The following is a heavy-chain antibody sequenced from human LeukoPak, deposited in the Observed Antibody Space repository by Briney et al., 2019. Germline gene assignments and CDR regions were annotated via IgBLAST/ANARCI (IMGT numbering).Heavy chain of an antibody. D-gene: IGHD2-21*02. CDR2: INKNGGII. J-gene: IGHJ4*02. V-gene: IGHV3-9*01. CDR1: GFTLDDYA. CDR3: AKADCGGDCYLIDS. Sequence: PGGSLRLSCAASGFTLDDYAMHWVRQVPGRGLEWVSGINKNGGIIGYADSVKGRFPIARDNAKSSLYLEMNSLRAEDTAFYFCAKADCGGDCYLIDSWGQGTLVTVSS.